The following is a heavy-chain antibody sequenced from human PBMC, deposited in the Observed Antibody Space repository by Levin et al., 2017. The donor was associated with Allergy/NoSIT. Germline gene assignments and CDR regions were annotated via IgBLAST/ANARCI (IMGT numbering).Heavy chain of an antibody. V-gene: IGHV3-66*01. CDR2: IYSGGST. Sequence: GESLRLSCAASGFTINSHYMSWVRQAPGKGLEWVSIIYSGGSTYYADSVKGRFTISRDNSKNTLYLQMNSLRAEDTAVYYCARERREYSGYDPEAHFDYWGQGTLVTVSS. J-gene: IGHJ4*02. D-gene: IGHD5-12*01. CDR1: GFTINSHY. CDR3: ARERREYSGYDPEAHFDY.